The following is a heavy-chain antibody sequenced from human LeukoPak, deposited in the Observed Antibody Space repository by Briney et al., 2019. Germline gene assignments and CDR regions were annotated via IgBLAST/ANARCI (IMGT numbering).Heavy chain of an antibody. V-gene: IGHV3-15*01. J-gene: IGHJ3*02. CDR2: IKTNTAGGGGTT. CDR3: TTNDAFDI. Sequence: GGPLNLSFKPLDSISRKPGWGWAGRAPGRGLEGVSRIKTNTAGGGGTTDYAAPVKGRFAISRDDSKNTLYLQMSSLKTEDTAVYYCTTNDAFDIWGQGTMVTVSS. CDR1: DSISRKPG.